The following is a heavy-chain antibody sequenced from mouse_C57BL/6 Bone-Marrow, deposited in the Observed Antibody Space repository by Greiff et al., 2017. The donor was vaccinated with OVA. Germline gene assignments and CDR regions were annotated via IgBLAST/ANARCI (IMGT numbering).Heavy chain of an antibody. CDR2: IHPNSGST. J-gene: IGHJ2*01. V-gene: IGHV1-64*01. Sequence: VQLKQPGAELVKPGASVKLSCKASGYTFTSYWMHWVKQRPGQGLEWIGMIHPNSGSTNYNEKFKSKATLTVDKSSSTAYMQLSSLTSEDSAVYYCARLYDYDGYWGQGTTLTVSS. D-gene: IGHD2-4*01. CDR1: GYTFTSYW. CDR3: ARLYDYDGY.